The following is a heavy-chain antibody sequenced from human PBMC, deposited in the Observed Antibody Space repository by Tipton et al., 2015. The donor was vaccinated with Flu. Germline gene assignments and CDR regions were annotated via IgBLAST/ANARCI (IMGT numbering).Heavy chain of an antibody. Sequence: TLSLTCDVSTYSMRSGSYWGWIRQFPGKGLEWIGTVSRPGSTVYNPSLKSRVTISIDTSKNQFSLNMKSVTAADTAVYYCARRDYSNYVSDPKSWFDPWGQGTLVAVSS. CDR3: ARRDYSNYVSDPKSWFDP. V-gene: IGHV4-38-2*01. D-gene: IGHD4-11*01. J-gene: IGHJ5*02. CDR1: TYSMRSGSY. CDR2: VSRPGST.